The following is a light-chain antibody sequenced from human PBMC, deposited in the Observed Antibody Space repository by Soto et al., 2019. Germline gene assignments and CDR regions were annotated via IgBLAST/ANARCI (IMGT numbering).Light chain of an antibody. CDR2: GAS. J-gene: IGKJ2*01. Sequence: EIVMTQSPATLSVSPGERATLSCRASQSVSGNLAWYQHKPGQAPRLLIYGASTRATGIPARFSGSGSGTAFTLTISSLQSEDFAIYYCQQYNNWPQTFGQGTKVDIK. CDR3: QQYNNWPQT. CDR1: QSVSGN. V-gene: IGKV3-15*01.